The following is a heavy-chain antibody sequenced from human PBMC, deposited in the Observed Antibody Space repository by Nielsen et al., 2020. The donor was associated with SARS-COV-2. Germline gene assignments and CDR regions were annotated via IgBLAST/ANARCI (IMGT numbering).Heavy chain of an antibody. CDR2: ISSSGSTI. CDR3: ARDRIRGYSYGYGWFDP. D-gene: IGHD5-18*01. CDR1: GFTFSSYE. V-gene: IGHV3-48*03. Sequence: GESLKISCAASGFTFSSYEMNWVRQAPGKGLEWVSYISSSGSTIYYADSVKGRFTISRDNAKNSLYLQMNSLRAEDTAVYYCARDRIRGYSYGYGWFDPWGQGTLVTVSS. J-gene: IGHJ5*02.